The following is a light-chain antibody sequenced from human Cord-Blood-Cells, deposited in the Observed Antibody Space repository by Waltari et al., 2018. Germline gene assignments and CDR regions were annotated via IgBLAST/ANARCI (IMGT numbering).Light chain of an antibody. J-gene: IGLJ3*02. CDR2: EFS. V-gene: IGLV2-23*02. Sequence: QSALTQPASVSGSPGQSITISCTGTSSDVGSYNLVSWYQQHPGKAPKLIIYEFSKRPSGVSNRFSGSKSVNTASLTISGLQAEDEADYYCCSYAGSSTLVFGGGTKLTVL. CDR3: CSYAGSSTLV. CDR1: SSDVGSYNL.